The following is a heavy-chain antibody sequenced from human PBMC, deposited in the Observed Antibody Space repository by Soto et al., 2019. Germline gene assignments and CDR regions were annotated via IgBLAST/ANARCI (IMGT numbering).Heavy chain of an antibody. CDR1: GFTFSSYA. Sequence: GGSLRLSCAASGFTFSSYAMSWFRQAPGKGLEWVSAISGSGGSTYYADSVKGRFTISRDNSKNTLYLQMNSLRAEDTAVYYCAKEFRDYGGRNLDYWGQGTLVTVSS. CDR3: AKEFRDYGGRNLDY. D-gene: IGHD4-17*01. V-gene: IGHV3-23*01. J-gene: IGHJ4*02. CDR2: ISGSGGST.